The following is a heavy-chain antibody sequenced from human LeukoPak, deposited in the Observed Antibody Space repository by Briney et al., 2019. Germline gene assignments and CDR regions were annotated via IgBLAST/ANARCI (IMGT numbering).Heavy chain of an antibody. D-gene: IGHD1-14*01. J-gene: IGHJ5*02. CDR1: GDSISTTGYF. V-gene: IGHV4-39*01. CDR2: IFKSGNT. CDR3: AGTGIRNWFDP. Sequence: SETLSLTCSVSGDSISTTGYFWVWLRPSPGRDLEWIGSIFKSGNTFYNMSLKSRVTISVDTSKNEFSLSLTSVTAADTAVYYCAGTGIRNWFDPWGQGILVTVSS.